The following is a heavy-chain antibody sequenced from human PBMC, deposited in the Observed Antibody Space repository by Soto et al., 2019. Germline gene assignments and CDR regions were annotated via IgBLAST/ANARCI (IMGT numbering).Heavy chain of an antibody. CDR3: ARDQSISTRCPPFDP. CDR2: IIPIFGTA. Sequence: QVQLVQSGAEVKKPGSSVKVSCKASGGTFSSYAISWVRQAPGQGLEWMGGIIPIFGTANYAQKFQGRVTITADQAKSTAYMELSSQQSWEKAGYYWARDQSISTRCPPFDPWGQGTLVNVS. J-gene: IGHJ5*02. D-gene: IGHD2-2*01. V-gene: IGHV1-69*12. CDR1: GGTFSSYA.